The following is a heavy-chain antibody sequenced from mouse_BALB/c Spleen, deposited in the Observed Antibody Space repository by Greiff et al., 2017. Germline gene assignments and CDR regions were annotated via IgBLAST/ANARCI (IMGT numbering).Heavy chain of an antibody. Sequence: EVMLVESGGGLVQPGGSLKLSCAASGFTFSSYGMSWVRQTPDKRLELVATINSNGGSTYYPDSVKGRFTISRDNAKNTLYLQMSSLKSEDTAMYYCARDSSYSPYYFDYWGQGTTLTVSS. CDR2: INSNGGST. D-gene: IGHD2-12*01. CDR1: GFTFSSYG. CDR3: ARDSSYSPYYFDY. J-gene: IGHJ2*01. V-gene: IGHV5-6-3*01.